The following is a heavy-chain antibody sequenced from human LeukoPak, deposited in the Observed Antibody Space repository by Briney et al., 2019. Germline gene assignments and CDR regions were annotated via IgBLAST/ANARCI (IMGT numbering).Heavy chain of an antibody. Sequence: PGGSLRLSCAASGFTFSSYAMSWVRQAPGKGLEWVSAISGSGGSTYYADSVKGRFTISRDNSKNTLYLQMNSLRAEDTAVYYCARQYCRGGNCYGNAFDIWGQGTVVTVSS. CDR2: ISGSGGST. V-gene: IGHV3-23*01. J-gene: IGHJ3*02. CDR1: GFTFSSYA. CDR3: ARQYCRGGNCYGNAFDI. D-gene: IGHD2-15*01.